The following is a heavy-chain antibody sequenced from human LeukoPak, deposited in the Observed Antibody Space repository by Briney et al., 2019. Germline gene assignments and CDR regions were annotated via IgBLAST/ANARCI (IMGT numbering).Heavy chain of an antibody. CDR2: VSYDGSWD. CDR1: GFTFSNYA. CDR3: ARDSYCSSTSCPRDY. J-gene: IGHJ4*02. V-gene: IGHV3-30*07. D-gene: IGHD2-2*01. Sequence: PGRSLRLSCAASGFTFSNYAMHWVRQTPGKGLEWVAFVSYDGSWDSHSDSVKGRFTISRDNAKNSLYLQMNSLRAEDTAVYYCARDSYCSSTSCPRDYWGQGTLVTVSS.